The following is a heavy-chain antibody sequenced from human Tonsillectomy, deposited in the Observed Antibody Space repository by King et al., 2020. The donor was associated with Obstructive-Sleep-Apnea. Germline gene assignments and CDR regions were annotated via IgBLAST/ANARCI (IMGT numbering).Heavy chain of an antibody. CDR1: GFTFSSYA. CDR2: LSGSGGGT. D-gene: IGHD6-13*01. V-gene: IGHV3-23*04. Sequence: QLVQSGGGLVQPGGSLRLSCAASGFTFSSYAMSWVRQAPGKGLEWVSALSGSGGGTYYADSVKGRFTISRDNSKNTLYLQMNSLRAEDTAVYYCAIDRYSSSCYPYNWFDPWGQGTLVTVSS. J-gene: IGHJ5*02. CDR3: AIDRYSSSCYPYNWFDP.